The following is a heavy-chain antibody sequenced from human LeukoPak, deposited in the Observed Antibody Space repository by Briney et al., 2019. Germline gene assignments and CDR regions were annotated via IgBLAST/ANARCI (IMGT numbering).Heavy chain of an antibody. CDR3: AKDPPDQYSRDADSDC. V-gene: IGHV3-23*01. Sequence: GGSLRLSCAASGFTFSSYGMSWVRQAPGKGLEWVSAISGSGGSTYYADSVKGRFTISRDNSKNTLYLQMNSLRAEDTAVYYCAKDPPDQYSRDADSDCWGQGTLVTVSS. CDR2: ISGSGGST. CDR1: GFTFSSYG. D-gene: IGHD6-13*01. J-gene: IGHJ4*02.